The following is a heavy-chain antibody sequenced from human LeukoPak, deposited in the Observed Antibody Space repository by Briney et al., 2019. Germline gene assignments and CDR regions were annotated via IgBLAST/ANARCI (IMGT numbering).Heavy chain of an antibody. CDR3: ARDILTGYYKLDY. D-gene: IGHD3-9*01. CDR2: ISSSSSYI. V-gene: IGHV3-21*01. J-gene: IGHJ4*02. CDR1: GFTFSSYS. Sequence: GGSLRLSCAASGFTFSSYSMNWVRQAPGKGLEWASSISSSSSYIYYADSVKGRFTISRDNAKNSLYLQMNSLRAEDTAVYYCARDILTGYYKLDYWGQGTLVTVSS.